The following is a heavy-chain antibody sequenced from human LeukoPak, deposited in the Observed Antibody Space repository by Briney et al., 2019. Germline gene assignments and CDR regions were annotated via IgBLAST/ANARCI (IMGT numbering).Heavy chain of an antibody. J-gene: IGHJ4*02. Sequence: PGGSLRLSRAASGFTFSSYGMHWVRQAPGKGLEWVAVISYDGSNKYYADSVKGRFTISRDNSKNTLYLQMNSLRAEDTAVYYCAKDLEVGATSDYWGQGTLVTVSS. CDR2: ISYDGSNK. D-gene: IGHD1-26*01. CDR1: GFTFSSYG. V-gene: IGHV3-30*18. CDR3: AKDLEVGATSDY.